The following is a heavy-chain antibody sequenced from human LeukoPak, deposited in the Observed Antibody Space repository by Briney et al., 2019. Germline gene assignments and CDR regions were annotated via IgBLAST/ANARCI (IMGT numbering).Heavy chain of an antibody. V-gene: IGHV4-34*01. CDR3: ARWANDYSNGFDY. CDR1: GGSFSGYS. D-gene: IGHD4-11*01. J-gene: IGHJ4*02. Sequence: PSETLSLTCVVYGGSFSGYSWNWIRQPPGKGLKWIGEINHSGSTNYNPSLKSRVTISVDTSKNQFSLKLSSVTAADTAVYYCARWANDYSNGFDYWGQGNLVTVSS. CDR2: INHSGST.